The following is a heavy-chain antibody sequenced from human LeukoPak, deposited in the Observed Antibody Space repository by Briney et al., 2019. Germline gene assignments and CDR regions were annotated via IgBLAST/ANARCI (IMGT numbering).Heavy chain of an antibody. CDR1: GGSISSYY. CDR2: IYYSGST. D-gene: IGHD3-10*01. CDR3: ARAYLWFGELSA. Sequence: SETLSLTCTVSGGSISSYYWSWIRQPPGKGLEWIGYIYYSGSTNYNPSLKSRVTISVDTSKNQFSLKLSSVTAADTAVYYCARAYLWFGELSAWGQGTLVTASS. J-gene: IGHJ5*02. V-gene: IGHV4-59*01.